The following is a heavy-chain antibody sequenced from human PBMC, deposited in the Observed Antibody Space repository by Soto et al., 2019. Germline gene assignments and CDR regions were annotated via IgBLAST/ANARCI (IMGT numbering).Heavy chain of an antibody. CDR3: ARDDDSSGYPRYCFDY. J-gene: IGHJ4*02. V-gene: IGHV3-33*01. Sequence: QVQLVESGGGVVQPGRSLRLSCAASGFTFSSYGMHWVRQAPGKGLEWVAVIWYDGSNKYYADSVKGRFTISRDNSKNXLYLQMNSLRAEDTAVYYCARDDDSSGYPRYCFDYWGQGTLVTVSS. CDR2: IWYDGSNK. CDR1: GFTFSSYG. D-gene: IGHD3-22*01.